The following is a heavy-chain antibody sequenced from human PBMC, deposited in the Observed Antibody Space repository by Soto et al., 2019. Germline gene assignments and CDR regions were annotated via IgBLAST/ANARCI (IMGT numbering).Heavy chain of an antibody. D-gene: IGHD3-16*02. CDR2: IYPGDSDT. V-gene: IGHV5-51*01. Sequence: GESLKISCKGPGYSFTSYWIGWVRQMPGKGLEWMGIIYPGDSDTRYSPSFQGQVTISADKSISTAYLQWSSLKASDTAMYYCARLNMITFGGVIVRYYYMDVWGKGTTVTVSS. CDR1: GYSFTSYW. J-gene: IGHJ6*03. CDR3: ARLNMITFGGVIVRYYYMDV.